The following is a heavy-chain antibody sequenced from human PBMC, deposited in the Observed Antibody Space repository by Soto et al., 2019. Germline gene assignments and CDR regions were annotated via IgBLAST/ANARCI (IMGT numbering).Heavy chain of an antibody. Sequence: QVQLVQSGAEVKKPGASVKVSCKASGYTFTSYAMHWVRQAPGQRLEWMGWINAGNGNTKYSQKFQGRVTITRDTSASTAYMELSSLISEDTAVYYCARELPAAMCFDYWGQGTLVTVSS. CDR2: INAGNGNT. D-gene: IGHD2-2*01. CDR1: GYTFTSYA. V-gene: IGHV1-3*01. CDR3: ARELPAAMCFDY. J-gene: IGHJ4*02.